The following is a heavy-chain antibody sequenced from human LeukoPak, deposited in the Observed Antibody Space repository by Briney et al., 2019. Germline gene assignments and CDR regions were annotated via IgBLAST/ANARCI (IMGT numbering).Heavy chain of an antibody. J-gene: IGHJ3*02. V-gene: IGHV4-39*01. CDR1: GFSISSSSYH. CDR2: IYYSEST. Sequence: PSETLSLTCTASGFSISSSSYHWVRNRQPQGKGLEWIVSIYYSESTYYNPSHERRITTTVDTSKRQFSLKLSSVTAADTAVYYCARHNEKLRFLEWQKGNDAFDIWGQGTMVTVSS. D-gene: IGHD3-3*01. CDR3: ARHNEKLRFLEWQKGNDAFDI.